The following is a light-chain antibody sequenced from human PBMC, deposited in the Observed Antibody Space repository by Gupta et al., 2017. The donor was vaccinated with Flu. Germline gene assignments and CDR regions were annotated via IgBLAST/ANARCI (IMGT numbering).Light chain of an antibody. CDR2: STN. CDR3: VLYMGSSIWV. V-gene: IGLV8-61*01. Sequence: QTAVTQEPSFSVYPGGPVTLTCGLSSGSVSTSYYPSGYQQTPGQAPRTPLSSTNTRSSGVPDRFSGSILRNKAALTITGAQADDESYYYCVLYMGSSIWVFCGGTKLTVL. CDR1: SGSVSTSYY. J-gene: IGLJ3*02.